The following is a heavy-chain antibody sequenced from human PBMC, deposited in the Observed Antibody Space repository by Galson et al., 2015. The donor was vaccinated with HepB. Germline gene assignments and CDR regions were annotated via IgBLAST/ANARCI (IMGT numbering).Heavy chain of an antibody. CDR3: AGSYSNSWHNFNY. Sequence: SLILSCSASGFTFSDYYMSWIRQAPGKGLVWVSYLRSSGSTIYYADSVKGRFTIFRDNAKNSLYLQMNRLRPEDTSVYYCAGSYSNSWHNFNYWGQGTLVTVSS. D-gene: IGHD2/OR15-2a*01. J-gene: IGHJ4*02. CDR1: GFTFSDYY. CDR2: LRSSGSTI. V-gene: IGHV3-11*04.